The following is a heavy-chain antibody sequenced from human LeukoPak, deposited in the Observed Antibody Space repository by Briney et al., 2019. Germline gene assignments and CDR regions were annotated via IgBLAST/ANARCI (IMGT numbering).Heavy chain of an antibody. V-gene: IGHV1-2*02. CDR3: ARATGYYGSGSYYSIDY. D-gene: IGHD3-10*01. J-gene: IGHJ4*02. Sequence: GASVKVSCKASGYTFTDYYMHWVRQAPGQGLEWMGWINPHSGGTNYAQKFQGRVTMTRDTSISTACMELSRLRSDDTAVYYCARATGYYGSGSYYSIDYWGQGTLVTVSS. CDR2: INPHSGGT. CDR1: GYTFTDYY.